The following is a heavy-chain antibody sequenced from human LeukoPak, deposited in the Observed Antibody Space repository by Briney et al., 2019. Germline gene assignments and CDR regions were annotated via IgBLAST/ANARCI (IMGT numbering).Heavy chain of an antibody. J-gene: IGHJ5*02. CDR1: GFTFSSYS. Sequence: GGALRLSCAASGFTFSSYSMNWVRQAPGKGLEGVSSISSFTSYIYYPVSVKGRFTISRDNAKNSLYLQMNSLRAEDTAVYYCARGYLWFGELLPNWFDPWGQGTLVTVSS. CDR3: ARGYLWFGELLPNWFDP. V-gene: IGHV3-21*01. D-gene: IGHD3-10*01. CDR2: ISSFTSYI.